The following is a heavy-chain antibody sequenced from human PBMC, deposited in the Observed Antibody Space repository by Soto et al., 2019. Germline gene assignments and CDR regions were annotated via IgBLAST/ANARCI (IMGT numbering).Heavy chain of an antibody. CDR3: ARISRIAAAGSYYGMDV. J-gene: IGHJ6*02. CDR1: GFSLSTSGMC. Sequence: SGPTLVNPTQTLTLTCTFSGFSLSTSGMCVSWIRQPPGKALEWLALIDWDDDKYYSTSLKTRLTISKDTSKNQVVLTMTNMDPVDTATYYCARISRIAAAGSYYGMDVWGQGTTVTVSS. CDR2: IDWDDDK. D-gene: IGHD6-13*01. V-gene: IGHV2-70*01.